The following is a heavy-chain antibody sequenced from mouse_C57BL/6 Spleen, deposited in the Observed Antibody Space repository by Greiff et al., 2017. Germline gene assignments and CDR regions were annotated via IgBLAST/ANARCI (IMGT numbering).Heavy chain of an antibody. Sequence: EVQVVESGGGLVKPGGSLKLSCAASGFTFSDSGMHWVRQAPEKGLEWVAYISSGSSTIYYADTVKGRFTISRDTAKNTLFLQMTSVTSEDTAMYYCARGGGSSYYYAMDYWGQGTSVTVSS. CDR2: ISSGSSTI. J-gene: IGHJ4*01. D-gene: IGHD1-3*01. CDR1: GFTFSDSG. CDR3: ARGGGSSYYYAMDY. V-gene: IGHV5-17*01.